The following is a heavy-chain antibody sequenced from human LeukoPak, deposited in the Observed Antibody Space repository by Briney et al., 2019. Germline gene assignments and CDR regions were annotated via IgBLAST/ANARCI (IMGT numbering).Heavy chain of an antibody. CDR2: IYYSGST. CDR1: GGSISSSSYY. CDR3: AGVFSSGWPHYYYYMDV. Sequence: PSETLSLTCTVSGGSISSSSYYWGWIRRPPGKGLEWIGSIYYSGSTYYNPSLKSRVTISVDTSKNQFSLKLSSVTAADTAVYYCAGVFSSGWPHYYYYMDVWGKGTTVTVSS. V-gene: IGHV4-39*07. J-gene: IGHJ6*03. D-gene: IGHD6-19*01.